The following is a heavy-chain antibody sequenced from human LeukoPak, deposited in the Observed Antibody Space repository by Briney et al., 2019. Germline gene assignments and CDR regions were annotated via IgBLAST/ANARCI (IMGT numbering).Heavy chain of an antibody. CDR2: ISYDGSNK. Sequence: PGRSLRLSCAASGFTFSCYGMHWVRQAPGKGLEWVAVISYDGSNKYYADSVKGRFTISRDNSKNTQYLQMNSLRAEDTAVYYCAKSQSGSVDAFDIWGQGTMVTVSS. J-gene: IGHJ3*02. V-gene: IGHV3-30*18. D-gene: IGHD3-10*01. CDR1: GFTFSCYG. CDR3: AKSQSGSVDAFDI.